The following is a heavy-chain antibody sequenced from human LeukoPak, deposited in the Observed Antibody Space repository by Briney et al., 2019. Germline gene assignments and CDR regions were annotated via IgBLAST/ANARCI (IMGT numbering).Heavy chain of an antibody. CDR3: AKSAGYDYVWGSADFDY. D-gene: IGHD3-16*01. J-gene: IGHJ4*02. Sequence: GGSLRLSCADSGFTFSSYAMSWVRQAPGKGLEWVSAISGSGGSTYYADSVKGRFTISRDNSKNTLYLQMNSLRAEDTAVYYCAKSAGYDYVWGSADFDYWGQGTLVTVSS. CDR2: ISGSGGST. V-gene: IGHV3-23*01. CDR1: GFTFSSYA.